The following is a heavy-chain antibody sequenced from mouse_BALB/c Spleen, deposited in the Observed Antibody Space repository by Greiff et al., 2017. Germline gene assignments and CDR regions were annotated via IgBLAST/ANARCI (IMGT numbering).Heavy chain of an antibody. J-gene: IGHJ3*01. CDR2: IYPGDGDT. CDR1: GYAFSSYR. CDR3: EKLGNYEYEEAWFAY. Sequence: QVQLQQSGAELVRPGSSVKISCKASGYAFSSYRMNWVKQRPGQGLEWIGQIYPGDGDTNYNGKFKGKATLTADKSSSTAYMQLSSLTSEDSADYFGEKLGNYEYEEAWFAYWGQGTLVTVSA. D-gene: IGHD2-4*01. V-gene: IGHV1-80*01.